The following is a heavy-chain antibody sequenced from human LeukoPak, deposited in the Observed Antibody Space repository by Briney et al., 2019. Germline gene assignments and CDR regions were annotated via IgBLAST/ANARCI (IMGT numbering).Heavy chain of an antibody. CDR1: GFTFSSYW. V-gene: IGHV3-74*01. CDR2: INSDGSST. Sequence: QPGGSLRLSCAASGFTFSSYWMHWVRQAPGKGLVWVSRINSDGSSTSYADSVKGRFTISRDNAKNTLYLQMNSLRAEDTAVYYCARVDGDYQGDDYWGQGTLVTVSS. CDR3: ARVDGDYQGDDY. J-gene: IGHJ4*02. D-gene: IGHD4-17*01.